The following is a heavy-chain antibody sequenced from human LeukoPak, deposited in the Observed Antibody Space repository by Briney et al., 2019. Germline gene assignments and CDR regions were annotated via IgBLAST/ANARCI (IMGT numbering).Heavy chain of an antibody. CDR1: GYTFTSYG. Sequence: ASVKVSCKASGYTFTSYGISWVRQAPGQGLEWMGWISAYNGNTNYAQKLQGRVTMTTDTSTSTAYMELRSLRSDDTAVYYCARDRWSTVPRSYYFDYWGQGTLVTVSS. J-gene: IGHJ4*02. CDR2: ISAYNGNT. D-gene: IGHD4-11*01. CDR3: ARDRWSTVPRSYYFDY. V-gene: IGHV1-18*01.